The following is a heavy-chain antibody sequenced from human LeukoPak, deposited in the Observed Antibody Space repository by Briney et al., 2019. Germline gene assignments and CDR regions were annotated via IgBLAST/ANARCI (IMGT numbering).Heavy chain of an antibody. CDR2: IYYHENT. J-gene: IGHJ4*02. CDR3: ARDRHKLVDIVAGILDY. Sequence: PSETLSLTCTVSGGSISSSSDYWGWIRQAPGKGLEWIGSIYYHENTYYNPSLKSRVTILVDTSKNQFSLKLSSVTAADTAVYYCARDRHKLVDIVAGILDYWGQGTLVTVSS. CDR1: GGSISSSSDY. V-gene: IGHV4-39*07. D-gene: IGHD5-12*01.